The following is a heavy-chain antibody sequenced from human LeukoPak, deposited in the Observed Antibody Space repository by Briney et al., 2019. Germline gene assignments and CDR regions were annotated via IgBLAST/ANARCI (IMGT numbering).Heavy chain of an antibody. V-gene: IGHV3-30*18. Sequence: GGSLRLSCAASGFTFSSYGMHWVRQAPGKGPEWVAVISYDGSNKYYADSVKGRFTISRDNSKNTLYLQMNSLRAEDTAVYYCAKKSAEWFDPWGQGTLVTVSS. CDR2: ISYDGSNK. J-gene: IGHJ5*02. CDR3: AKKSAEWFDP. D-gene: IGHD1-14*01. CDR1: GFTFSSYG.